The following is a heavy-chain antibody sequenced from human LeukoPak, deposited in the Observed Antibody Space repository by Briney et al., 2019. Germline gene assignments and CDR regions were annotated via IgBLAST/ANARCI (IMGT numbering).Heavy chain of an antibody. J-gene: IGHJ2*01. D-gene: IGHD3-10*01. V-gene: IGHV3-23*01. Sequence: GGSLRLSCAASGFTFSSYAMSWVRQAPGKGLEWVSGISGNGGSIYYADSVKGRFTISRDNAKNSLYLQMNSLIAGDTAVYFCARSPGSGHWYFDLWGRGTLVTVSS. CDR2: ISGNGGSI. CDR3: ARSPGSGHWYFDL. CDR1: GFTFSSYA.